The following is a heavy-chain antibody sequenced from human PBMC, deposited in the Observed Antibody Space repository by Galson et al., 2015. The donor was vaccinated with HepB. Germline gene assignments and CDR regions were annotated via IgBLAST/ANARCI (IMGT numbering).Heavy chain of an antibody. J-gene: IGHJ5*02. D-gene: IGHD1-20*01. Sequence: SVKVSCKASGYTFTGYYMHWVRQAPGQGLEWMGWINPNSGGTNYAQKFQGRVTMTRDTSISTAYMELSRLRSDDTAVYYCASETVNWNDGGNWFDPWGQGTLVTVSS. CDR1: GYTFTGYY. V-gene: IGHV1-2*02. CDR2: INPNSGGT. CDR3: ASETVNWNDGGNWFDP.